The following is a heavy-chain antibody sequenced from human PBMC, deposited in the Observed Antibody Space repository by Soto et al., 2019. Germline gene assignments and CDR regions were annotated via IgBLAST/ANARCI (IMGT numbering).Heavy chain of an antibody. CDR1: GFPFSSFG. CDR2: IHSGGDT. V-gene: IGHV3-66*01. CDR3: ARSRTGTTYGGMDV. D-gene: IGHD1-7*01. Sequence: GGSLRLSCAASGFPFSSFGLNWVRQAPGKGLEWVSVIHSGGDTHYADSVRGRFTISRDNSKNTLYLQMNSLRAEDTAVYYCARSRTGTTYGGMDVWGQGTTVTVSS. J-gene: IGHJ6*02.